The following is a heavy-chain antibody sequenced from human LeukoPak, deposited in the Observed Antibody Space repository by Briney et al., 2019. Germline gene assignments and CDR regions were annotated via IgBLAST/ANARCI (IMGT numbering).Heavy chain of an antibody. CDR1: GFTFSSYA. J-gene: IGHJ4*02. CDR2: ISYDGSNK. D-gene: IGHD6-19*01. Sequence: PGRSLRLSCAASGFTFSSYAMHWVRQAPGKGLEWVAVISYDGSNKYYADSVKGRFTISRDNSKNTLYLQMNSLRAEDTAVYYCARAGIAVAGTSGTDYWGQGTLVTVSS. CDR3: ARAGIAVAGTSGTDY. V-gene: IGHV3-30*04.